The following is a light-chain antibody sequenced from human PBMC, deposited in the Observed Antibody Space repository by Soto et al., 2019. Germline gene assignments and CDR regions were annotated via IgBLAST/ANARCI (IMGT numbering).Light chain of an antibody. CDR3: QQYVAKLWT. V-gene: IGKV4-1*01. J-gene: IGKJ1*01. Sequence: DIVMTQSPDSLAVSLGERATINCKSSQSLVYSANNKNYLAWYQQKPGQPPKLLIYWASVRESGVPDRFSGSGSGTDFTLTISSLQAEDVAVYYCQQYVAKLWTFGQGTKVEVK. CDR1: QSLVYSANNKNY. CDR2: WAS.